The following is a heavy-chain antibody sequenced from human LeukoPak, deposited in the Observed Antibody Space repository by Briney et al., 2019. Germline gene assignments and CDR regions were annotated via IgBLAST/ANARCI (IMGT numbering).Heavy chain of an antibody. J-gene: IGHJ4*02. D-gene: IGHD5-18*01. CDR1: GFTFENYW. V-gene: IGHV3-7*01. CDR2: IKQDGSVE. Sequence: GGFLRLSCAASGFTFENYWMSWVRQAPGKGPEWVANIKQDGSVEHYLDSVKGRFNISRDNAKNSLILQMNSLRVEDTAVYYCARWAGVTDYWGQGTLVTVS. CDR3: ARWAGVTDY.